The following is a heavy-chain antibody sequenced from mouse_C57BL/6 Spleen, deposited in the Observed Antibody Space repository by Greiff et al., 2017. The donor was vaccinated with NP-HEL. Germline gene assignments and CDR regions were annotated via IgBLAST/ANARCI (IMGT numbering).Heavy chain of an antibody. CDR1: GFTFSSYA. J-gene: IGHJ3*01. V-gene: IGHV5-4*03. CDR2: ISDGGSYT. Sequence: EVKLMESGGGLVKPGGSLKLSCAASGFTFSSYAMSWVRQTPEKRLEWVATISDGGSYTYYPDNVKGRFTISRDNAKNNLYLQMSHLKSEDTAMYYCAVDSSGYPAWFAYWGQGTLVTVSA. D-gene: IGHD3-2*02. CDR3: AVDSSGYPAWFAY.